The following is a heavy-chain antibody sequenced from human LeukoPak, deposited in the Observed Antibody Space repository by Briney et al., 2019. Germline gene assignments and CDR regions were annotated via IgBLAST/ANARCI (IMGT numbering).Heavy chain of an antibody. CDR3: AALPRRQSP. V-gene: IGHV3-23*01. J-gene: IGHJ5*02. Sequence: GGSLRLSCVASGFTFSSYAMSWVRQAPGKGLEWVSAISGSGVTTHYAGSVKGRFSISRDNSKNTLYLQMNSLRAEDTAVYYCAALPRRQSPWGQGTLVTVSS. CDR2: ISGSGVTT. CDR1: GFTFSSYA.